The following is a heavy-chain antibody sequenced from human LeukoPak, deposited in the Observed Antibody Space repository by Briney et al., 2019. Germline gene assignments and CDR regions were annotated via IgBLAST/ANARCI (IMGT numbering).Heavy chain of an antibody. V-gene: IGHV1-69*04. D-gene: IGHD1-26*01. CDR3: ARDWDDY. Sequence: GSSVKVSCKASGGTFSSYANSWVRQAPGQGLEWMGRIIPILGIANYAQRFQGRVTITADKSTSTAYMELSSLRSEDTAVYYCARDWDDYWGQGTLVTVSS. CDR2: IIPILGIA. CDR1: GGTFSSYA. J-gene: IGHJ4*02.